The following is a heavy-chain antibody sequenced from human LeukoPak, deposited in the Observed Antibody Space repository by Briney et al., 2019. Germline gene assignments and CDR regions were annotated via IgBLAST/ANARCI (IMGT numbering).Heavy chain of an antibody. D-gene: IGHD3-3*01. Sequence: ASVKVSCKASGGTFSSYAISWVRQAPGQGLEWMGRIIPILGIANYAQKFQGRVTITADKSTSTAYMELSSLRSEATAVYYCARGIDTTYDFFDYWGQGTLVTVSS. CDR2: IIPILGIA. J-gene: IGHJ4*02. CDR1: GGTFSSYA. CDR3: ARGIDTTYDFFDY. V-gene: IGHV1-69*04.